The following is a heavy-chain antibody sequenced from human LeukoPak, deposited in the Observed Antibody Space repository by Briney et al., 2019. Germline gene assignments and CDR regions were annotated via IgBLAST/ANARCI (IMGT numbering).Heavy chain of an antibody. CDR3: AKELAPIYYGSGSPFDY. J-gene: IGHJ4*02. CDR2: ISGSGGST. Sequence: GGSLRLSCADSGFTFSSYGMSWVRQAPGKGLEWVSAISGSGGSTYYADSVKGRFTISRDNSKNTLYLQMNSLRAEDTAVYYCAKELAPIYYGSGSPFDYWGQGTLVTVSS. D-gene: IGHD3-10*01. V-gene: IGHV3-23*01. CDR1: GFTFSSYG.